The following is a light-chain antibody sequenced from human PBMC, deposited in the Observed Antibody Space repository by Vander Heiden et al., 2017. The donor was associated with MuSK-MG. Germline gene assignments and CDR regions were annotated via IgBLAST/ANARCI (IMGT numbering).Light chain of an antibody. CDR1: SSDIGGYNY. V-gene: IGLV2-14*03. J-gene: IGLJ2*01. CDR2: DVS. CDR3: TSYTSSNTLV. Sequence: QSALTQPASVSGSPGQSITISCTGTSSDIGGYNYVSWYQQHPGKAPNLMIYDVSNRPAGVANRFSGSKSGNTASLTISGLQHEDEADYYCTSYTSSNTLVFGGGTKLTVL.